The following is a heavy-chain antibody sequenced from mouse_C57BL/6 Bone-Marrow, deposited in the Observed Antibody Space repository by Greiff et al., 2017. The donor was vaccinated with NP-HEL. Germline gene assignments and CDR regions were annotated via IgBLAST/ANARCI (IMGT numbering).Heavy chain of an antibody. V-gene: IGHV5-4*03. D-gene: IGHD2-5*01. J-gene: IGHJ3*01. Sequence: DVMLVESGGGLVKPGGSLKLSCAASGFTFSSYAMSWVRQTPEKRLEWVATISDGGSYTYYPDNVKGRFTISRDNAKNNLYLQMSHLKSEDTAMYYCASGGSNYWFAYWGQGTLVTVSA. CDR2: ISDGGSYT. CDR1: GFTFSSYA. CDR3: ASGGSNYWFAY.